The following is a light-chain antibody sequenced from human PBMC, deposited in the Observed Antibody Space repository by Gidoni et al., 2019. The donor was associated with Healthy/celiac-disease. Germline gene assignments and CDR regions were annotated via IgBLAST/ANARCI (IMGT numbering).Light chain of an antibody. CDR1: QGISSY. CDR3: QQYYSYPRT. J-gene: IGKJ2*01. Sequence: IRITQSPSSLSASTGDRVTITCRASQGISSYLAWYQQKPGKAPKLLIYAASTLQSGVPSRLSGSGSGTDFTLTISGLQSEDFATYYCQQYYSYPRTFGQGTKLEIK. CDR2: AAS. V-gene: IGKV1-8*01.